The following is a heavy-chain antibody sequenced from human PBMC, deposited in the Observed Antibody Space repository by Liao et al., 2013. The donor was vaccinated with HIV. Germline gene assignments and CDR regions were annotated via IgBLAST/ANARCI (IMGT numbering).Heavy chain of an antibody. J-gene: IGHJ4*02. Sequence: QLQLQESGPGLVNPSETLSLTCTVSGVSISSSDYCWGWIRQPPGKGLEWIANVYYSVTTYYNPSLKSRVTLSVDTSKNQFSLKLSSVTAADTAVYYCARVLRFLNPDNRGLFDSWGQGTLVTVSS. D-gene: IGHD3-3*01. V-gene: IGHV4-39*07. CDR2: VYYSVTT. CDR1: GVSISSSDYC. CDR3: ARVLRFLNPDNRGLFDS.